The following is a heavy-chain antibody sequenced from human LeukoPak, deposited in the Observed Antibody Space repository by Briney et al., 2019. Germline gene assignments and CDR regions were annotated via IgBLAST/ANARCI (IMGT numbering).Heavy chain of an antibody. J-gene: IGHJ4*02. CDR2: IYSGGST. V-gene: IGHV3-53*01. CDR1: GFSVSDNY. D-gene: IGHD2-21*02. CDR3: ARGGGAFCGGDCHRNFDY. Sequence: GGSLRLSCAASGFSVSDNYMTWVRQAPGKGLEWVSIIYSGGSTYYADSVKGRFTISRDSSENTLYLQMNNLRAEDTAVYYCARGGGAFCGGDCHRNFDYWGQGTLVTVS.